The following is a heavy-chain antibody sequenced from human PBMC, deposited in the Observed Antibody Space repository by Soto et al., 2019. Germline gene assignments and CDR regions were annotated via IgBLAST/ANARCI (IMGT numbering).Heavy chain of an antibody. CDR1: GFTFSSYG. J-gene: IGHJ4*02. CDR2: ISYDGSNK. V-gene: IGHV3-30*18. CDR3: AKAPRV. Sequence: QVQLVESGGGVVQPGRSLRLSCAASGFTFSSYGMHWVRQAPGKGLEWVAVISYDGSNKYYADSVKGRFTISRDNSKNMLYLQMSSQRAGDTAVYYCAKAPRVWGQGALVTVFS.